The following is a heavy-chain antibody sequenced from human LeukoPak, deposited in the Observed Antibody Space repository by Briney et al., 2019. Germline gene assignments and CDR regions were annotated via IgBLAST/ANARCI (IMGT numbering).Heavy chain of an antibody. D-gene: IGHD3-10*01. Sequence: GTSLRLSCAASGFTFSHYGMHWVRQAPGKGLEWVAVISYDGSNKYYTDSVKGRFTISRDNSKNTLYLQMNSLRAEDTAVYYCARAGSGSYYRVAFDIWGQGTMVTVSS. CDR1: GFTFSHYG. CDR2: ISYDGSNK. V-gene: IGHV3-30*03. J-gene: IGHJ3*02. CDR3: ARAGSGSYYRVAFDI.